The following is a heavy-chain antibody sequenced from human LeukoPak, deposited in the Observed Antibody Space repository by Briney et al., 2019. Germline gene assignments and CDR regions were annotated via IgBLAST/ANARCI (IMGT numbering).Heavy chain of an antibody. Sequence: SETLSLTCTVSGGAISSGSFYWGWIRQPPGKGLEWIASIYPSGSTYYNPSLKSRVTTSVDKSNNQLSLKMISVIAADSAVYYCVRKEDGYHDWSRSRTYYYYGMDIWGQGTAVTVSS. J-gene: IGHJ6*02. D-gene: IGHD5-24*01. CDR3: VRKEDGYHDWSRSRTYYYYGMDI. CDR1: GGAISSGSFY. V-gene: IGHV4-39*01. CDR2: IYPSGST.